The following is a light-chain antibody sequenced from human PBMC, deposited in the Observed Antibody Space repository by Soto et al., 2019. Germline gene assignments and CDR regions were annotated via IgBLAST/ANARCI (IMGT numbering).Light chain of an antibody. Sequence: QSALTQPASVSGSPGQSITISCSGTSSDVGGYDYVSWYQQHPGKAPKLMIYEVSNRPSGVSNRFSGSKSGNTASLTISGLQAEDEADYYCSSYTSNSTRVRFGGGTKLTVL. CDR3: SSYTSNSTRVR. J-gene: IGLJ2*01. CDR1: SSDVGGYDY. CDR2: EVS. V-gene: IGLV2-14*01.